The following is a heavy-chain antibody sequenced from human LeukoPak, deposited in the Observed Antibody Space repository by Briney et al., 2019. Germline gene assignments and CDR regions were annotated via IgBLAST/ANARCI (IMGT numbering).Heavy chain of an antibody. CDR3: AELGITMIGGV. V-gene: IGHV3-23*01. D-gene: IGHD3-10*02. CDR2: TSSSDAGT. CDR1: GFTLSTYA. J-gene: IGHJ6*04. Sequence: GGSLRLSCAASGFTLSTYAMSWVRQTPGKGLEWVAATSSSDAGTYHADSVRGRFTISRDNSKNTLYLQMNSLRADDTAVYYCAELGITMIGGVWGKGTTVTISS.